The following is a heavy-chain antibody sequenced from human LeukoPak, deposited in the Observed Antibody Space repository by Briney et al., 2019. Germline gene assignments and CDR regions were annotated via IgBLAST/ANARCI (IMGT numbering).Heavy chain of an antibody. CDR3: ARVGCSGGDCYSSADH. J-gene: IGHJ5*02. D-gene: IGHD2-15*01. Sequence: ASVKVSCKTSGYTFSRYGVSWVRQAPGQELEWMGWISGYSGNTNYAQKVQGRVTMTTDTSTTTAYMELRSLRSDDTAVYYCARVGCSGGDCYSSADHWGQGTLVTVSS. CDR2: ISGYSGNT. CDR1: GYTFSRYG. V-gene: IGHV1-18*01.